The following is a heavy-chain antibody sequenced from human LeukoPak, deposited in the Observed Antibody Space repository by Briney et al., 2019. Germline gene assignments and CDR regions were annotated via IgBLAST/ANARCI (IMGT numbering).Heavy chain of an antibody. CDR3: ARDGTHDAFDI. CDR2: IYSGGST. J-gene: IGHJ3*02. D-gene: IGHD1/OR15-1a*01. CDR1: GFTVSSNY. Sequence: GGSLRLSCAASGFTVSSNYMSWVRQAPGKRLEWVSVIYSGGSTYYADSVKGRFTISRDNSKNTLYLQMNSLRAEDTAVYYCARDGTHDAFDIWGQGTMVTVSS. V-gene: IGHV3-66*01.